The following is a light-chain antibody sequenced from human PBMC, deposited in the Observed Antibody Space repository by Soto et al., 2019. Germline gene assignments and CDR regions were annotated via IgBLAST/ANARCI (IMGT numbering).Light chain of an antibody. Sequence: QSALTQPASVSGSPGQSITISCTGTSSDVGGYNYVSWYQQHPGKAPKLMIYEVSNRPSGVSNRFSGSKSGNTASLTISGRQAEDEAAYYCSSYTSSSTLVFGGGPKVTVL. J-gene: IGLJ3*02. CDR1: SSDVGGYNY. CDR2: EVS. CDR3: SSYTSSSTLV. V-gene: IGLV2-14*01.